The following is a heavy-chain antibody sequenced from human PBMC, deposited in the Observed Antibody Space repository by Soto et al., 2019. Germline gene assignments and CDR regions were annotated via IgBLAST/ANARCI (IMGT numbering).Heavy chain of an antibody. D-gene: IGHD3-3*01. V-gene: IGHV3-23*01. CDR3: AKDDSSYDFWSAVSFDY. J-gene: IGHJ4*02. CDR2: ISGSGGST. CDR1: GFTFSSYA. Sequence: GGSLRLSCAASGFTFSSYAMSWVRQAPGKGLEWVSAISGSGGSTYYANSVKGRFTISRDNSKNTLYLQMNSLRAEDTAVYYCAKDDSSYDFWSAVSFDYWGQGTLVTVSS.